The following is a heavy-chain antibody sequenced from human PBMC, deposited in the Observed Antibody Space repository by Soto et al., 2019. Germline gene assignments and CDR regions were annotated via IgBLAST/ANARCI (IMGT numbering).Heavy chain of an antibody. CDR2: IYPGDSDT. V-gene: IGHV5-51*01. CDR1: GYSFTSYW. D-gene: IGHD3-3*01. CDR3: ARLVGDVEGLLDDYDYDMDF. J-gene: IGHJ6*03. Sequence: PGQSLRVWCKGSGYSFTSYWIGWVRQMPGKGLEWMGIIYPGDSDTRYSPSFQGKVTISADKSISTANLQWSSLKATDTAMYYCARLVGDVEGLLDDYDYDMDFWGKGTTVPVSS.